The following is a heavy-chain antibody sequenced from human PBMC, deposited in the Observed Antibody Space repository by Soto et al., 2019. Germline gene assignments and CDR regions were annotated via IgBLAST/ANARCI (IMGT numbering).Heavy chain of an antibody. Sequence: QVQLVDSGGGVVQPGRSLRLSCAASGFTFSSYGMHWVRQAPGKGLEWVAVIWYDGSNKYYADSVKGRFTISRDNSKNTLYLQMNSLRAEDTAVYYCAREAIHYGDYVLDYWGQGTLVTVSS. CDR3: AREAIHYGDYVLDY. CDR2: IWYDGSNK. D-gene: IGHD4-17*01. CDR1: GFTFSSYG. J-gene: IGHJ4*02. V-gene: IGHV3-33*01.